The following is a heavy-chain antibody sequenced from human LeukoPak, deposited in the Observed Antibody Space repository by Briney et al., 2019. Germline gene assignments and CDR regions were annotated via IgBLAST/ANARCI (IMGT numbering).Heavy chain of an antibody. J-gene: IGHJ4*02. V-gene: IGHV6-1*01. Sequence: SPTLSLTCVISGDSLSINSAAWNWIRQSPSRGLEWLGSTYYRSKWHNDYTLSVKSRITINPDTSKNQFSLQLNSVTPEDMAVYYCARSAGHFDYWGQGTLVTVSS. CDR2: TYYRSKWHN. CDR1: GDSLSINSAA. CDR3: ARSAGHFDY.